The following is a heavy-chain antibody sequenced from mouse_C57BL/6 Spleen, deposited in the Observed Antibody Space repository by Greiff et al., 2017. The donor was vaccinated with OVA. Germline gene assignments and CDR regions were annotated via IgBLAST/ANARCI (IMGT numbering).Heavy chain of an antibody. CDR3: ASGRGVLPFDY. Sequence: QVQLQQPGAELVKPGASVKLSCKASGYTFTSYWMQWVKQRPGQGLEWIGEIDPSDSYTNYNQKFKGKATLTVDTSSSTAYMQLSSLTSEDSAVYYCASGRGVLPFDYWGQGTTLTVSS. V-gene: IGHV1-50*01. CDR2: IDPSDSYT. J-gene: IGHJ2*01. D-gene: IGHD1-1*01. CDR1: GYTFTSYW.